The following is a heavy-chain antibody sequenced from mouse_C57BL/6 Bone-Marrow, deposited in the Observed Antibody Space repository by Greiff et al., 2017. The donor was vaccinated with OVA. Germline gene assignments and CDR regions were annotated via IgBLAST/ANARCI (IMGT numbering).Heavy chain of an antibody. Sequence: VQLQQSGAELARPGASVKLSCKASGYTFTSYGISWVKQRTGQGLEWIGEIYPRSGNTYYNEKFKGKATLTADKSSSTAYMELRSLASEDSAVYSCERVYYGSSPYWYFDVWGTGTTVTVSS. CDR1: GYTFTSYG. CDR2: IYPRSGNT. CDR3: ERVYYGSSPYWYFDV. J-gene: IGHJ1*03. D-gene: IGHD1-1*01. V-gene: IGHV1-81*01.